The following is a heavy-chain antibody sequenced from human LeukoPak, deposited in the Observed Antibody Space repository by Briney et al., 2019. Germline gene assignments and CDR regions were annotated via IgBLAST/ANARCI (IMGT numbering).Heavy chain of an antibody. V-gene: IGHV3-7*03. CDR2: IKQDGSEK. J-gene: IGHJ6*04. Sequence: GGSLRLSCAASQFTFSSYWMSWVRQAPGKGLEWVANIKQDGSEKYYVDSVKGRFTISRDNAKNSLYLQMNSLRAEDTAVYYCASSSSGWYYYGMDVWGKGTTVTVSS. D-gene: IGHD6-19*01. CDR1: QFTFSSYW. CDR3: ASSSSGWYYYGMDV.